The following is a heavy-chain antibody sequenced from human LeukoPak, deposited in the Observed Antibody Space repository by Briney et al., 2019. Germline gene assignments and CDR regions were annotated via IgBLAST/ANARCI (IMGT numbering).Heavy chain of an antibody. D-gene: IGHD3-10*01. CDR1: GFTFSSYA. CDR3: AKVTFGSGSYYNIDWYFDL. V-gene: IGHV3-30-3*01. CDR2: ISYDGSNK. J-gene: IGHJ2*01. Sequence: QPGGSLRLSCAASGFTFSSYAMHWVRQAPGKGLEWVAVISYDGSNKYYADSVKGRFTISRDNAKNSLYLQMNSLRAEDTALYYCAKVTFGSGSYYNIDWYFDLWGRGTLVTVSS.